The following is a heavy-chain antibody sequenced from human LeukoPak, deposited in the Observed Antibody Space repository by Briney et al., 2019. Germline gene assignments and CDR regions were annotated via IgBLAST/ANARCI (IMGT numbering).Heavy chain of an antibody. J-gene: IGHJ4*02. V-gene: IGHV4-59*13. Sequence: SETLSLTCTVSGGSISSYYWSWIRQPPGKGLEWSGYIYFSGSTNYNPSLKSRLTISVDTSKNQFSLRLSSVTAADTAVYYCARLYCSGGSCYYLDYWGQGTLVTVSS. D-gene: IGHD2-15*01. CDR1: GGSISSYY. CDR3: ARLYCSGGSCYYLDY. CDR2: IYFSGST.